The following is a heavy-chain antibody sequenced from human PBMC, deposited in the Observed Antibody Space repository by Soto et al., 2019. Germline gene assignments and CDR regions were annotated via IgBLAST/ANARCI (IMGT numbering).Heavy chain of an antibody. CDR3: ARASRSITIFGVVIDY. V-gene: IGHV4-59*12. J-gene: IGHJ4*02. CDR2: IYYSGST. D-gene: IGHD3-3*01. CDR1: GGSISSYY. Sequence: SETLSLTCTVSGGSISSYYWSWIRQPPGKGLEWIGYIYYSGSTNYNPSLKSRVTISVDTSKNQFSLKLSSVTAADTAVYYCARASRSITIFGVVIDYWGQGTLVTVSS.